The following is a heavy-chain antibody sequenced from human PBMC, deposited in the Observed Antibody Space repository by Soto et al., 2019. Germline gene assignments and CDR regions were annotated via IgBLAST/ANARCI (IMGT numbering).Heavy chain of an antibody. CDR2: INHSGST. D-gene: IGHD6-13*01. Sequence: ETLSLTCAVYGGSFSGYYWSWIRHPPGKGLEWIGEINHSGSTNYNPSLKSRVTISVDTSKNQFSLKLSSVTAADTAVYYCARDISSWSIYYYYGMDVWGQGTTVTVSS. CDR1: GGSFSGYY. J-gene: IGHJ6*02. V-gene: IGHV4-34*01. CDR3: ARDISSWSIYYYYGMDV.